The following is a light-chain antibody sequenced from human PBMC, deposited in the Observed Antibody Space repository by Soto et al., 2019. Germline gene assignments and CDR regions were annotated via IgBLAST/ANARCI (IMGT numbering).Light chain of an antibody. CDR1: QDIRNT. CDR2: AAS. J-gene: IGKJ1*01. V-gene: IGKV1-6*01. CDR3: LQYYNFSWT. Sequence: AIQMTQSPSSLSASVGDRVAISCRASQDIRNTLAWYQQKPGEAPKLLIFAASNLQSGVPSRFSGSGSVTDFTLAITSLQPEDFATYYCLQYYNFSWTFGQGTKVDIK.